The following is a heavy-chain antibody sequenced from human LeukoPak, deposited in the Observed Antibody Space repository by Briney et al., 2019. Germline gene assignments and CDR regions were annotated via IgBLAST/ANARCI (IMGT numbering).Heavy chain of an antibody. CDR2: INPNRDGT. CDR3: ARDTDLHYYDSSGYPDAFDI. V-gene: IGHV1-2*02. Sequence: VASVKVSFKASGYTFTGYYMHWVRQAPGQGLEWMGWINPNRDGTNYAQKFQGRVTMTRDTSISTAYMELSRLRSDDTAVYYCARDTDLHYYDSSGYPDAFDIWGQGTMVTVSS. CDR1: GYTFTGYY. J-gene: IGHJ3*02. D-gene: IGHD3-22*01.